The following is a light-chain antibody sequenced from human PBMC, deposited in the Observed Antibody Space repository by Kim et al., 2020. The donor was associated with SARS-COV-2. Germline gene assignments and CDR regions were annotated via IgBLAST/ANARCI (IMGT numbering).Light chain of an antibody. J-gene: IGLJ2*01. Sequence: GRKVTISCSGSSPNIGNNYVSWYQQVPGTAPKLLIYDNNKRPSGIPDRFSGSKSGTSATLGITGLQTGDEADYYCGTWDSSLSAGVFGGGTQLTVL. V-gene: IGLV1-51*01. CDR2: DNN. CDR3: GTWDSSLSAGV. CDR1: SPNIGNNY.